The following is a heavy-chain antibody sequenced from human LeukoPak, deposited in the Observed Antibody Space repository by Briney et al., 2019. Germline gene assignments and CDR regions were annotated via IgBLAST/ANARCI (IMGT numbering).Heavy chain of an antibody. Sequence: GASVKVSCKASGYTFTGYYIQWVRQAPGQGLEWMGIINPSGGSTSYAQKFQGRVTMTRDMSTSTVYMELSSLRSEDTAVYYCARDGSMIVPEMDDNWFDPWGQGTLVTVSS. CDR2: INPSGGST. J-gene: IGHJ5*02. V-gene: IGHV1-46*01. D-gene: IGHD3-22*01. CDR3: ARDGSMIVPEMDDNWFDP. CDR1: GYTFTGYY.